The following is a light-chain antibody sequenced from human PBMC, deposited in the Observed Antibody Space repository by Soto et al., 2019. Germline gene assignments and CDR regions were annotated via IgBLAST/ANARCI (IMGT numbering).Light chain of an antibody. J-gene: IGKJ2*01. CDR2: DAS. Sequence: EIVLTQSPATLSLSPGERATLSCRASQSVSSYLAWYQQKPGQAPRLLIYDASNRATGIPARFSGSGSGTDFTLPISSLEPEDFAVYYCQQRSNWRYTFGQGTKLELK. V-gene: IGKV3-11*01. CDR1: QSVSSY. CDR3: QQRSNWRYT.